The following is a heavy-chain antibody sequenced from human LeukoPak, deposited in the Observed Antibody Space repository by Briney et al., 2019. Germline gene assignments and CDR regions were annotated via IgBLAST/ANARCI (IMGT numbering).Heavy chain of an antibody. CDR1: GYSISSGYY. Sequence: SETLSLTCTVSGYSISSGYYWGWIRQPPGKGLEWIGSIYHSGSTYYNPSLKSRVTISVDTSKNQFSLKLISVTAADTAVYYCARNDIDLGVDYWGQGTLVTVSS. CDR2: IYHSGST. J-gene: IGHJ4*02. D-gene: IGHD3-9*01. CDR3: ARNDIDLGVDY. V-gene: IGHV4-38-2*02.